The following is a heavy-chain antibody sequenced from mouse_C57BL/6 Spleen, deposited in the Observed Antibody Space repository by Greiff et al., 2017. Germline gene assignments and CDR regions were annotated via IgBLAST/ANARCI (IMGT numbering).Heavy chain of an antibody. CDR1: GYTFTSYW. CDR3: ARGIPITTVVANYFDY. D-gene: IGHD1-1*01. V-gene: IGHV1-53*01. J-gene: IGHJ2*01. CDR2: INPSNGGT. Sequence: QVQLQQPGTELVKPGASVKLSCKASGYTFTSYWMHWVKQRPGQGLEWIGTINPSNGGTNYNEKFKSKATLTVDKSSSTAYMQLSSLTSEDSAVYYCARGIPITTVVANYFDYWGQGTTLTVSS.